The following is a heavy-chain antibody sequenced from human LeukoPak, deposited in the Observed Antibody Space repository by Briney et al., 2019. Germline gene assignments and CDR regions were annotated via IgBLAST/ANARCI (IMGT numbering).Heavy chain of an antibody. V-gene: IGHV1-2*02. CDR3: ARDGHSGGAFDI. J-gene: IGHJ3*02. Sequence: ASVKVSCKASGYTFTAYYLHWVRQAPGQGLEWMGWIYPKNGDTNFAQKFQGRVTMTRDTSITTTYMELNRLRSGDTAVYYCARDGHSGGAFDIWGQGTMVTVSS. D-gene: IGHD2-15*01. CDR1: GYTFTAYY. CDR2: IYPKNGDT.